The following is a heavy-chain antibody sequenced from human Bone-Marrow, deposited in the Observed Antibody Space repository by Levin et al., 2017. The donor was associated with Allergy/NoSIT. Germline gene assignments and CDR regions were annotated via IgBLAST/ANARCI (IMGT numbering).Heavy chain of an antibody. D-gene: IGHD4-17*01. V-gene: IGHV3-23*01. CDR3: AKANLGGDLRTFFGS. Sequence: QSGGSLRLSCAASGFTVSSSAMSWVRQAPGKGLEWVSAVSAGGAITYYADSVKGRFTISRDSSKNTLYLQVNSLRAEDTAVYYCAKANLGGDLRTFFGSWGQGTLITVSS. J-gene: IGHJ4*02. CDR2: VSAGGAIT. CDR1: GFTVSSSA.